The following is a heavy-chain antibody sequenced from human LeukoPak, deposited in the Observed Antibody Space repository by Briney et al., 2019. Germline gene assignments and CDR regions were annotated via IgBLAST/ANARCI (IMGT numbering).Heavy chain of an antibody. CDR3: AKDVSDSSSSGGAFDI. D-gene: IGHD6-6*01. J-gene: IGHJ3*02. CDR1: GFTFSNYW. Sequence: PGGSLRLSCAASGFTFSNYWMSWVRQAPGKGPEWVANIKQDGSEKYYVDSVKGRFTISRDNAKNSLYLQMNSLRAEDMALYYCAKDVSDSSSSGGAFDIWGQGTMVTVSS. CDR2: IKQDGSEK. V-gene: IGHV3-7*03.